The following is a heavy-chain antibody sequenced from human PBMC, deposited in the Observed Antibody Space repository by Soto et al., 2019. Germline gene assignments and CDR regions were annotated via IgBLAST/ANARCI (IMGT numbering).Heavy chain of an antibody. CDR2: IYYSGST. V-gene: IGHV4-39*01. CDR3: ARRVSSYVSRYYYGMDV. J-gene: IGHJ6*02. Sequence: SATLSLTCTVSGGSISSSSYYWGWIRQPPGKGLEWIVSIYYSGSTYYNPSLKSRVTISVDTSKNQFSLKLSSVTAADTAVYYFARRVSSYVSRYYYGMDVWGQGTTVTVSS. D-gene: IGHD5-18*01. CDR1: GGSISSSSYY.